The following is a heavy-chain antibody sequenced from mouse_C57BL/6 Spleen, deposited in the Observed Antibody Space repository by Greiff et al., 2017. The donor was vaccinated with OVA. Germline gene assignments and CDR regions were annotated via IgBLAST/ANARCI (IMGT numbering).Heavy chain of an antibody. V-gene: IGHV7-1*01. CDR1: GFTFSDFY. J-gene: IGHJ3*01. CDR3: ARDASGVRRRAWFAY. D-gene: IGHD2-14*01. CDR2: SSNKANDYTT. Sequence: EVKLVESGGGLVQSGRSLRLSCATSGFTFSDFYMEWVRQAPGKGLEWIAASSNKANDYTTEYSASVKGRFIVSRDTSQSILYHQMSALRAEDTAIYYGARDASGVRRRAWFAYWGQGTLVTVSA.